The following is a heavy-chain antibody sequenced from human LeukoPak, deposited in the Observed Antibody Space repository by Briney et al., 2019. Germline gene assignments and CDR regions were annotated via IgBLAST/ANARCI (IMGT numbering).Heavy chain of an antibody. Sequence: ASVKVSCKGSGYTFTCYYMHWVRQAPAQGIEWMGYINPHRGGTNYAQKFQGSDTMTRDTSISTAYMELSRLRSDDTAVYYCARGDIVATNSHYWGQGTLLTVSS. V-gene: IGHV1-2*02. J-gene: IGHJ4*02. D-gene: IGHD5-12*01. CDR1: GYTFTCYY. CDR3: ARGDIVATNSHY. CDR2: INPHRGGT.